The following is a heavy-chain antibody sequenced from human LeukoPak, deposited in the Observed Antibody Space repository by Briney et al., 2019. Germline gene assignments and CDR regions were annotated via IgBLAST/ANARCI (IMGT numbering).Heavy chain of an antibody. V-gene: IGHV4-39*01. J-gene: IGHJ5*02. D-gene: IGHD1-1*01. CDR2: IYYSGST. CDR1: GGSISSSSYY. Sequence: SETLSLTCTVSGGSISSSSYYWGWVRQPPGKGLEWIGSIYYSGSTYYNPSLKSRVTISVDTSKNQFSLKLSSVTAADTAVYYCARHFTTGTTRLNWFDPWGQGTLVTVSS. CDR3: ARHFTTGTTRLNWFDP.